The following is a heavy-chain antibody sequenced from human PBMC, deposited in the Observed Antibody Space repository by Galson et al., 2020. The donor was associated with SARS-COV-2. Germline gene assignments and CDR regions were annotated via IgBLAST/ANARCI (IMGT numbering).Heavy chain of an antibody. CDR1: GFTFSSYG. CDR2: IWHDGSNK. CDR3: AREGDSSGYPAFDI. Sequence: GESPKISCAASGFTFSSYGMHWVRQATGKGMEWVAVIWHDGSNKYYADSVKGRFTISRDNSKNTLYLQMNSLRAEDTAVYYCAREGDSSGYPAFDIWGQGTMVTVSS. V-gene: IGHV3-33*01. J-gene: IGHJ3*02. D-gene: IGHD3-22*01.